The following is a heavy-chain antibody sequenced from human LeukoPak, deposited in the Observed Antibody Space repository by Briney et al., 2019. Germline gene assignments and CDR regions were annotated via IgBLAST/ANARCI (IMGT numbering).Heavy chain of an antibody. J-gene: IGHJ6*02. Sequence: SETLSLTCAVYGGSFSGYYWSWIRQPPGKGLEWIGEINHSGSTNYNPSLKSRVTISVDTSKNQFSLKLRSVTAADKAVYYCARAANGSGSYSTGNYGMDVWGQGTTVTVSS. CDR2: INHSGST. V-gene: IGHV4-34*01. CDR1: GGSFSGYY. CDR3: ARAANGSGSYSTGNYGMDV. D-gene: IGHD3-10*01.